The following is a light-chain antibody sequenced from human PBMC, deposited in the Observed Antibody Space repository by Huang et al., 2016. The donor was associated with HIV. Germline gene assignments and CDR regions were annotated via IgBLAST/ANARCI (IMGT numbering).Light chain of an antibody. CDR3: QQSHTGPRT. Sequence: WYQRRVHGRAPRLLIYATSSLQSEVPSRFTGGGSGTHFTLTINNLQPEDFATYYCQQSHTGPRTFGQGTKLEIK. J-gene: IGKJ2*01. CDR2: ATS. V-gene: IGKV1-39*01.